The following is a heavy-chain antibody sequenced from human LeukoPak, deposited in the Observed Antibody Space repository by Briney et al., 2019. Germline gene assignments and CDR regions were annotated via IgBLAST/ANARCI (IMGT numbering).Heavy chain of an antibody. J-gene: IGHJ4*02. CDR3: ARDSLRSGSYLIGY. D-gene: IGHD1-26*01. Sequence: GGSLRLSCAASGFTFGSYGMSWVRQAPGKGLEWVAVIWYDGSNKYYADSVKGRFTISRDNSKNTLYLQMNSLRAEDTAVYYCARDSLRSGSYLIGYWGQGTLVTVSS. V-gene: IGHV3-33*08. CDR2: IWYDGSNK. CDR1: GFTFGSYG.